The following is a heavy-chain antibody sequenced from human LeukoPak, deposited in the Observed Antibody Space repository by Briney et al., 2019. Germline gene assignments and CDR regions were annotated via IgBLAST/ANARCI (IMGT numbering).Heavy chain of an antibody. CDR1: GGSFSGYY. Sequence: SETLSLTCAVYGGSFSGYYWSWIRQPPGKGLEWIGDINHSGGTIYNPSLKSRLTISVDMSKNQFSLKLSSVTAADTAVYYCARHDRDGYNAKNFDYWGQGTLVTVSS. D-gene: IGHD5-24*01. CDR3: ARHDRDGYNAKNFDY. CDR2: INHSGGT. V-gene: IGHV4-34*01. J-gene: IGHJ4*02.